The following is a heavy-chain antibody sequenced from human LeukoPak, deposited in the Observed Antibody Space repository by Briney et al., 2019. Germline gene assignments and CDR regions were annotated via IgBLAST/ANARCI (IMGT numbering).Heavy chain of an antibody. V-gene: IGHV3-23*01. D-gene: IGHD1-26*01. Sequence: PGGSLRLSCAAPRYTLNIYAMSWVRQALGKGLPWVSSISGSGGGTSYASSVRGRFAISRDNSKHTVFLQMNGLRAEDTAIYYCAKWDENFYYMDVWGQGTTVTVSS. CDR2: ISGSGGGT. J-gene: IGHJ6*03. CDR3: AKWDENFYYMDV. CDR1: RYTLNIYA.